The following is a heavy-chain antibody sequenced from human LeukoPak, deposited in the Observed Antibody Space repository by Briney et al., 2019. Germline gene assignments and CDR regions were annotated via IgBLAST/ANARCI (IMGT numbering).Heavy chain of an antibody. CDR3: ARSQFDSSGYDNWFDP. J-gene: IGHJ5*02. Sequence: ASVKVSCKASGYTFTSYYMHWVRQAPGQGLEWMGIINPSGGSTSYAQKFQGRVTMTRDTFTSTVYMELSSLRSEDTAVYYCARSQFDSSGYDNWFDPWGQGTLVTVSS. CDR1: GYTFTSYY. V-gene: IGHV1-46*01. D-gene: IGHD3-22*01. CDR2: INPSGGST.